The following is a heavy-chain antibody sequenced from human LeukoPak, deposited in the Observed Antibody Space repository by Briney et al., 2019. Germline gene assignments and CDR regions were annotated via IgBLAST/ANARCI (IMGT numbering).Heavy chain of an antibody. D-gene: IGHD3-9*01. CDR3: ARDRSYYDILTGYFSVGKKNSYYYYGMDV. Sequence: ASVKVSCKASGYTFTSYGISWVRQAPGQGLEWMGWFSAYNGNTNYAPKLQGRVTMTTDTSTSTAYMELRSLRSDDTAVYYCARDRSYYDILTGYFSVGKKNSYYYYGMDVWGQGTTVTVSS. J-gene: IGHJ6*02. V-gene: IGHV1-18*01. CDR1: GYTFTSYG. CDR2: FSAYNGNT.